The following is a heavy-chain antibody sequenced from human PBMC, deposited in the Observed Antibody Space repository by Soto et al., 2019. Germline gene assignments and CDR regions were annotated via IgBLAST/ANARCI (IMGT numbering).Heavy chain of an antibody. CDR1: GLTVSSNN. V-gene: IGHV3-53*01. CDR2: IYTGGST. J-gene: IGHJ5*02. D-gene: IGHD1-1*01. CDR3: ARDTNMTP. Sequence: GSLRLSCAVSGLTVSSNNMNWVRQAPGKGLEWVSVIYTGGSTYYADSVKGRFTISRDISKNTLYLQMNSLRPEDTAMYYCARDTNMTPWGQGTLVTVSS.